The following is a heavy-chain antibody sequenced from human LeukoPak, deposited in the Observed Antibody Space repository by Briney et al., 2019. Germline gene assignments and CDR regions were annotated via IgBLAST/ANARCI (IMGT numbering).Heavy chain of an antibody. V-gene: IGHV1-2*02. J-gene: IGHJ4*01. Sequence: ASVKVSCKASGYTFTDYYIHRVRQAPGHGLEWMGWINPNNGGTNYAQKFQGRVTLTRDTSISTAYMELSRLRSDDTAVYYCARAVYSGSYSYVYWGQGTLVTVSS. D-gene: IGHD1-26*01. CDR3: ARAVYSGSYSYVY. CDR2: INPNNGGT. CDR1: GYTFTDYY.